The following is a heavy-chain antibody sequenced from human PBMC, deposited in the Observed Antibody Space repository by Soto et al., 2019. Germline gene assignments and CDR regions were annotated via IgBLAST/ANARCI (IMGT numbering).Heavy chain of an antibody. CDR2: ISYDGSNK. CDR1: GFTFSSYG. D-gene: IGHD5-18*01. J-gene: IGHJ4*02. CDR3: AKDLGDVDTAMVTPPEFDY. Sequence: GGSLRLSCAASGFTFSSYGMHWVRQAPGKGLEWVAVISYDGSNKYYADSVKGRFTISRDNSKNTLYLQMNSLRAEDTAVYYCAKDLGDVDTAMVTPPEFDYWGQGTLVTVSS. V-gene: IGHV3-30*18.